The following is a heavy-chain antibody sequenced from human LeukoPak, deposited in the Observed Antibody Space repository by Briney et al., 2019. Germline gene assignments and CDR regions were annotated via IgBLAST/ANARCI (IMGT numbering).Heavy chain of an antibody. CDR3: AKARGTVVPPFDY. Sequence: GGSLRLSCAASRLTFSSYAMSRVRQAPGKGLEWVSGISGSGGSTYYADSVKGRFTISRDNSKNTLYLQMNSLRAEDTAVYYCAKARGTVVPPFDYWGQGTLVTVSS. CDR2: ISGSGGST. CDR1: RLTFSSYA. D-gene: IGHD3-22*01. J-gene: IGHJ4*02. V-gene: IGHV3-23*01.